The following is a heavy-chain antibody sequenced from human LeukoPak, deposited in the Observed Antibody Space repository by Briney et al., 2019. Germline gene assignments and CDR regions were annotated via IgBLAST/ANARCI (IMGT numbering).Heavy chain of an antibody. Sequence: PGGSLRLSCAASGFTFRNYVMSWVRQAPGKGLEWVSAISNNGGYTYYADSVQGRFTISRDNSKSTLCLQMNSLRAEDTAVYYCAKGGKWDVTPFDYWGQGTLVTVSS. V-gene: IGHV3-23*01. CDR2: ISNNGGYT. D-gene: IGHD1-26*01. CDR1: GFTFRNYV. J-gene: IGHJ4*02. CDR3: AKGGKWDVTPFDY.